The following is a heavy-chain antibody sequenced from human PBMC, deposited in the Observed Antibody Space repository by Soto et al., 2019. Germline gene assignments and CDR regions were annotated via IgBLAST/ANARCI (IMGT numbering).Heavy chain of an antibody. V-gene: IGHV3-15*07. J-gene: IGHJ5*02. CDR1: GFTFSNAW. Sequence: GGSLRLSCAASGFTFSNAWMNWVRQAPGKGLEWVGRIKSKTDGGTTDYAAPVKGRFTISRDDSKNTLYLQMNSLKTEDTAVYYSTTPRLLLWFGELSPWGQGTLVTVSS. CDR3: TTPRLLLWFGELSP. D-gene: IGHD3-10*01. CDR2: IKSKTDGGTT.